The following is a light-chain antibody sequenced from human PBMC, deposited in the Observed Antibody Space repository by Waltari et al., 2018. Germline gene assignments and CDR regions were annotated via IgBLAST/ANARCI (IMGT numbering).Light chain of an antibody. J-gene: IGKJ4*01. CDR2: AGT. Sequence: DIQLTQSPSSLSASVGDSVTITCRASQNMSSYLNWYKQQSGQAPQLVIFAGTSLHSGVSLSFSGSEAGTDFTLTITNLQPEDFAAYFCQQSYSIPLTFGGGTNVDI. CDR3: QQSYSIPLT. V-gene: IGKV1-39*01. CDR1: QNMSSY.